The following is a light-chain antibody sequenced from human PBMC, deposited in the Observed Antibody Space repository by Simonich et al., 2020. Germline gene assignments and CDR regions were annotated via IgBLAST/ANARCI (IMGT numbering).Light chain of an antibody. Sequence: SYELTQPSSVSVASGQATKNTCSGGLLAKKYGRWFQQKPGQAPMLVSYKDSERPSGIPERFSGSSSGTTVTVTISRAQVEDEADYYCYSAADNNWVFGGGTKLTVL. CDR2: KDS. CDR3: YSAADNNWV. CDR1: LLAKKY. V-gene: IGLV3-27*01. J-gene: IGLJ3*02.